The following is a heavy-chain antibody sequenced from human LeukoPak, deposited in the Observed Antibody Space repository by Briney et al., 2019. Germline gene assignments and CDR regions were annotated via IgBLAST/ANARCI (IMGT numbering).Heavy chain of an antibody. CDR1: GFIFSSYW. Sequence: GGSLRLSCAASGFIFSSYWTTWVRQAPGKGLEWVANIKQHGSEKYYVDSVKGRFTISRDNAKNSLYLQMNSLRAEDTADYYCARVRGDYYMDVWGKGTTVTVSS. V-gene: IGHV3-7*01. CDR3: ARVRGDYYMDV. D-gene: IGHD4-17*01. J-gene: IGHJ6*03. CDR2: IKQHGSEK.